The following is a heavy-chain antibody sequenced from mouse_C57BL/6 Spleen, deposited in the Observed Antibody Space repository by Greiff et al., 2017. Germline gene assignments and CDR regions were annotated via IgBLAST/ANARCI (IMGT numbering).Heavy chain of an antibody. V-gene: IGHV1-26*01. D-gene: IGHD1-1*01. CDR1: GYTFTDYY. J-gene: IGHJ2*01. Sequence: VQLQQSGPELVKPGASVKISCKASGYTFTDYYMNWVKQSHGKSLEWIADINPNNGGTSYNQKFKGKATLTVDKSSSTAYMELRSLTSEDSAVYYCARMDVVAYYFDYWGQGTTLTVSS. CDR3: ARMDVVAYYFDY. CDR2: INPNNGGT.